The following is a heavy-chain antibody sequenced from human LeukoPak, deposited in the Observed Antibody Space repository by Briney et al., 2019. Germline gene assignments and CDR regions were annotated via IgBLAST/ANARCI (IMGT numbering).Heavy chain of an antibody. CDR1: GFTFSSYA. CDR2: ISYDGSNK. CDR3: ARDPSSGWTNWFDP. D-gene: IGHD6-19*01. J-gene: IGHJ5*02. Sequence: GGSLRLSCAASGFTFSSYAMHWVRQAPGKGLEWVAVISYDGSNKYYADSVKGRFTISRDNSKNTLYLQMNSLRAEDTAVYYCARDPSSGWTNWFDPWGQGTLVTVSS. V-gene: IGHV3-30-3*01.